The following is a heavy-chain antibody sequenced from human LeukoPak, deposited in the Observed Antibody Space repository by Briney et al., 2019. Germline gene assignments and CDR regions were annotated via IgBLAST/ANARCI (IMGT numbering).Heavy chain of an antibody. D-gene: IGHD6-13*01. CDR2: FDPEDGET. CDR1: GYTLTELS. J-gene: IGHJ4*02. CDR3: ATDRVAAAGTAGEMVY. V-gene: IGHV1-24*01. Sequence: ASVKVSCKVSGYTLTELSMHWVRQAHGKGLEWMGGFDPEDGETIYAQKFQGRVTMTEDTSTDTAYMELSSLRSEDTAVYYCATDRVAAAGTAGEMVYWGQGTLVTVSS.